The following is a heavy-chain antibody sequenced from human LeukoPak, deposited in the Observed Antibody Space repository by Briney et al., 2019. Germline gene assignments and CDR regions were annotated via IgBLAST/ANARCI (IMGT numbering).Heavy chain of an antibody. Sequence: GGSLRLSCAASGFTFSSYSMNWVRQAPGKGLEWVSSVSSSSSYIYYADSVKGRFTISRDNAKNSLYLQMNSLRAEDTAVYYCARSKQGNYDFWSSIQGRLAYNWFDPWGQGTLATVSS. D-gene: IGHD3-3*01. CDR1: GFTFSSYS. CDR3: ARSKQGNYDFWSSIQGRLAYNWFDP. V-gene: IGHV3-21*01. CDR2: VSSSSSYI. J-gene: IGHJ5*02.